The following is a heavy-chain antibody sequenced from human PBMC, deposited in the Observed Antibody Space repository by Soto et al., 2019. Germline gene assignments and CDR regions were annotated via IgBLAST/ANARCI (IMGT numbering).Heavy chain of an antibody. V-gene: IGHV3-48*01. D-gene: IGHD2-2*01. Sequence: GGSLRLSCAASGFTFSSYSMNWVRQAPGKGLEWVSYISSSSSTIYYADSVKGRFTISRDNAKNSLYLQMNSLRAEDTAVYYCARADDIVVVPGISYYFDYWGQGTLVTVSS. J-gene: IGHJ4*02. CDR1: GFTFSSYS. CDR2: ISSSSSTI. CDR3: ARADDIVVVPGISYYFDY.